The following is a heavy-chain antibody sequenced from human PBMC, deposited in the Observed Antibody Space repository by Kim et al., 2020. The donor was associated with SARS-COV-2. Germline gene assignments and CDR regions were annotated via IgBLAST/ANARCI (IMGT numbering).Heavy chain of an antibody. J-gene: IGHJ4*02. CDR1: GFTFSSYG. Sequence: GRSLRLSCAASGFTFSSYGMHWVRQAPGKGLEWVALIWYDGTNKYYADSVKGRFTISRDNSKKTLYLQMNSLRAEDTAVYYCATDLTSTTSGCVWGQGTL. V-gene: IGHV3-33*01. D-gene: IGHD3-10*01. CDR3: ATDLTSTTSGCV. CDR2: IWYDGTNK.